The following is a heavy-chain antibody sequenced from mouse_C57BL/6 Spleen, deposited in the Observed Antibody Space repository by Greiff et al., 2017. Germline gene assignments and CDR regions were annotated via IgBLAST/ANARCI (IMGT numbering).Heavy chain of an antibody. V-gene: IGHV1-81*01. CDR1: GYTFTSYG. CDR3: ARRMEDYDRNFDY. Sequence: QVQLQQSGAELARPGASVKLSCKASGYTFTSYGISWVKQRTGQGLEWIGEIYPRSGSTYYNEKFKGKATLTADKSSSTAYMELRSLTSEDSAVYFCARRMEDYDRNFDYWGQGTTLTVSS. CDR2: IYPRSGST. J-gene: IGHJ2*01. D-gene: IGHD2-4*01.